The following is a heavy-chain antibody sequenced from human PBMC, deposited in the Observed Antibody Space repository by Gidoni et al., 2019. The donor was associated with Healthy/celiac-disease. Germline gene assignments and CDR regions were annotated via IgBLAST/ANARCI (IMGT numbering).Heavy chain of an antibody. J-gene: IGHJ4*02. CDR3: AREGDGDYALDY. D-gene: IGHD4-17*01. Sequence: EVQLVESGGGLVNPGGSLSLSCAASGFTFSSYSMNWVRQAPGKGLEWVSSISSSSSYIYYADSVKGRFTISRDNAKNSLYLQMNSLRAEDTAVYYCAREGDGDYALDYWGQGTLVTVSS. V-gene: IGHV3-21*01. CDR1: GFTFSSYS. CDR2: ISSSSSYI.